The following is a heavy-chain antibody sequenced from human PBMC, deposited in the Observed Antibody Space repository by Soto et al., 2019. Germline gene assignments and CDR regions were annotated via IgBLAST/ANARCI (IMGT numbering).Heavy chain of an antibody. CDR1: GVTFSSFA. Sequence: PGGSLRLSCAASGVTFSSFAMHWVRQAPGKGLEWVALISDDGSNKYYADSVKGRFTISRDSSKNTLYLQMNSLRGEDTAVYSCARVEQWLYIAKYWGQGTLVTVSS. CDR3: ARVEQWLYIAKY. D-gene: IGHD6-19*01. J-gene: IGHJ4*02. CDR2: ISDDGSNK. V-gene: IGHV3-30*04.